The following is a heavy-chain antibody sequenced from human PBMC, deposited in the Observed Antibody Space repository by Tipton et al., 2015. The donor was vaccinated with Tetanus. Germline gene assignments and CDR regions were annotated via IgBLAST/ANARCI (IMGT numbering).Heavy chain of an antibody. V-gene: IGHV4-31*03. CDR3: ARDQARGARGWNYFDY. CDR1: GGSISSGGYY. D-gene: IGHD1-26*01. J-gene: IGHJ4*02. CDR2: IYNSGST. Sequence: GLVKPSQTPSLTCTVSGGSISSGGYYWSWIRQHPGKGLEWIGDIYNSGSTYYNPSLKSRVPILVDTTKNQFSLKLKSVTAADTAVYYCARDQARGARGWNYFDYWGQGSLVTVSS.